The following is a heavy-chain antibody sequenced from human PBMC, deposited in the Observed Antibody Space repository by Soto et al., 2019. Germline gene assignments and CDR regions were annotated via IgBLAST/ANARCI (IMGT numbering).Heavy chain of an antibody. Sequence: QLQQQESGSGLLRPSQTLSLTCAVSGGFISSGGCSWSWIRQPPGKGLEWIGYIYHSGSTYYNPSLKSRVTISVDRSKNQFSLKLSSVTAADTAVYYCAAGGGLPRYYWGQGTLVTVSS. J-gene: IGHJ4*02. CDR1: GGFISSGGCS. CDR2: IYHSGST. V-gene: IGHV4-30-2*01. D-gene: IGHD5-12*01. CDR3: AAGGGLPRYY.